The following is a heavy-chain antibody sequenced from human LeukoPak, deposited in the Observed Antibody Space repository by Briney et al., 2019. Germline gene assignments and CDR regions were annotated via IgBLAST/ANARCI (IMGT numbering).Heavy chain of an antibody. CDR3: ARHRERYFDWLRKYGFDI. Sequence: PSETLSLTCTVSGGSIGGSSDYWGWIRQSPGKGLEWIGSIYFSGSTYYNPSLKSRVTISVDTSKNHFSLKLRSVTAADTAVYYCARHRERYFDWLRKYGFDIWGQGTKVTVSS. CDR1: GGSIGGSSDY. CDR2: IYFSGST. V-gene: IGHV4-39*01. D-gene: IGHD3-9*01. J-gene: IGHJ3*02.